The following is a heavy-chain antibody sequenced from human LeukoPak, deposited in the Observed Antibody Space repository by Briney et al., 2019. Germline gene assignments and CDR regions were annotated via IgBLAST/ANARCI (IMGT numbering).Heavy chain of an antibody. D-gene: IGHD1-1*01. J-gene: IGHJ4*02. V-gene: IGHV3-48*01. CDR3: VRVKGTYFDY. CDR2: ISSSSSNI. Sequence: PGGSLRLSCTASGFPLSSYSINWVRQAPGKGLEWISYISSSSSNIYYLDSVQGGLTLSRDTERNSLFLQIDRPSAEDTAVYYCVRVKGTYFDYWGRGSLVTVSS. CDR1: GFPLSSYS.